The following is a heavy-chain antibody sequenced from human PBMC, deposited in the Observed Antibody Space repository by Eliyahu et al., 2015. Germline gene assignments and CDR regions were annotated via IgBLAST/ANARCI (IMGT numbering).Heavy chain of an antibody. J-gene: IGHJ5*02. CDR2: IIPIVGTA. D-gene: IGHD7-27*01. CDR1: GXTFSXYA. V-gene: IGHV1-69*01. CDR3: ARLDVWTTGAGGWFDP. Sequence: QVQLVQSGAEVKKPGSSVKVSCKASGXTFSXYAISWXRQAPGQGLXWMGGIIPIVGTANYAQKFQGRVTITADESTSTAYMELSSLRSEDTAVYYCARLDVWTTGAGGWFDPWGQGTLVTVSS.